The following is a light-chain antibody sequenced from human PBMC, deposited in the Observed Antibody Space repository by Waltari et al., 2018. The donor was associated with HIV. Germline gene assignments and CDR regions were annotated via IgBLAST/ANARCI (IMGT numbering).Light chain of an antibody. CDR2: GND. J-gene: IGLJ3*02. CDR3: SAWDDSLRGWV. V-gene: IGLV1-47*01. Sequence: QSVLTQPPSASGTPGQGVTISCSGSNLNIGSNYVYWYQQLPGTAPKLLIHGNDQRPSWVPDRFSGSKPGNSASLAMSGLRSEDAADYYCSAWDDSLRGWVFGGGTKLTVL. CDR1: NLNIGSNY.